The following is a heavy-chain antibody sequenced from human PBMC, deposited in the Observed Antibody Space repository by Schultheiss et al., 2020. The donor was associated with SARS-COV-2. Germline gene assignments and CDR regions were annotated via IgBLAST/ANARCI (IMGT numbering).Heavy chain of an antibody. D-gene: IGHD3-10*01. Sequence: GGSLRLSCTASGFTFSTYAMHWVRQAPGKGLERVAVISNDGNNEYYTDPVKGRFTISRDNSKNKPYPQMNSLRAEDTAVYYYAKDQGSSMVQGVIHPRTEDMDVWGQGTMVTVSS. J-gene: IGHJ6*02. CDR3: AKDQGSSMVQGVIHPRTEDMDV. CDR1: GFTFSTYA. V-gene: IGHV3-30*07. CDR2: ISNDGNNE.